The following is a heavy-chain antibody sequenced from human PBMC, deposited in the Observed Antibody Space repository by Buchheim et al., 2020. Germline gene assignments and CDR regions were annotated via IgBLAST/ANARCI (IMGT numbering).Heavy chain of an antibody. J-gene: IGHJ6*02. CDR2: ISSSGSTI. CDR1: GFTFSRYW. Sequence: EVQLVESGGGLVQPGGSLRLSCAASGFTFSRYWMSWVRQAPGKGLEWVSYISSSGSTIYYADSVKGRFTISRDNAKNSLYLQMNSLRAEDTAVYYCARAFKDWNDVSYYGMDVWGQGTT. CDR3: ARAFKDWNDVSYYGMDV. V-gene: IGHV3-48*04. D-gene: IGHD1-1*01.